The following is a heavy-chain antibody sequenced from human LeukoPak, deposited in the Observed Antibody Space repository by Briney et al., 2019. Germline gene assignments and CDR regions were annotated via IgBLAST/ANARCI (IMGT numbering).Heavy chain of an antibody. Sequence: GGSLRLSFAASGFTFINAGMGWVRQSPGKGREWVGRIKSKTDGETTDYAAPVKDRFTISRDDSENTLYLQMNSLRAEDTAVYYCAKGSGDYYGSGSPFYGMDVWGQGTTVTVSS. CDR1: GFTFINAG. CDR3: AKGSGDYYGSGSPFYGMDV. J-gene: IGHJ6*02. CDR2: IKSKTDGETT. D-gene: IGHD3-10*01. V-gene: IGHV3-15*01.